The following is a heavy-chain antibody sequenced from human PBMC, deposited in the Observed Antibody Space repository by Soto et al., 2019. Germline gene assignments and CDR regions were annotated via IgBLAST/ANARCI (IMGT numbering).Heavy chain of an antibody. J-gene: IGHJ6*01. V-gene: IGHV3-23*01. CDR3: TKGVELDV. Sequence: EVLLLESGGGLVQPGGSLRLSCEASGFSFSSFAMNWVRQAPGKGLEWVSAIGDRGASTYYADSVKGRFTISRDNSRNTLYLHLNSLRAEDTAAYYCTKGVELDVWGNGTTVTVSS. CDR2: IGDRGAST. D-gene: IGHD1-26*01. CDR1: GFSFSSFA.